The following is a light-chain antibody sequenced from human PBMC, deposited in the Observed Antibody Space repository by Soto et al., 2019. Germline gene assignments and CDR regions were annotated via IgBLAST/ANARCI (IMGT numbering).Light chain of an antibody. J-gene: IGLJ1*01. CDR2: DVS. Sequence: QSVLTQPASVSGSPGQTITISCSGTSSDVGGYNYVSWYQQHPGKAPKLMIFDVSNRTSGVSNRFSGAKSGNTASLTISGLQAEDEADYYCNSYTTGATYVFGDGTKLTVL. CDR1: SSDVGGYNY. V-gene: IGLV2-14*03. CDR3: NSYTTGATYV.